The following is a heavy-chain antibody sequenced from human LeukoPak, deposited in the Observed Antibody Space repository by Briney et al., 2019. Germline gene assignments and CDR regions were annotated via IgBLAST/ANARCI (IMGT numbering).Heavy chain of an antibody. D-gene: IGHD3-16*02. CDR3: ASTHYDYVWGSYRPFDY. V-gene: IGHV4-59*01. J-gene: IGHJ4*02. CDR1: GGSISSYY. Sequence: PSETLSLTCTVSGGSISSYYWSWIPQPPGKGLVGIVYFYYSESTNYHPSLKSRVTISVDTSKNQFSLKLSSVTAADTAVYYCASTHYDYVWGSYRPFDYWGQGTLVTVSS. CDR2: FYYSEST.